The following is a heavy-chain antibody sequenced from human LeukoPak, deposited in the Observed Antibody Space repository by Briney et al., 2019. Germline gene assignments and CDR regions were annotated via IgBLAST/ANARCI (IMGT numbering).Heavy chain of an antibody. CDR3: ARHLIRGNGFDRFNLDAFDI. V-gene: IGHV4-39*01. CDR2: IYYSGST. CDR1: GGSISSSSYY. J-gene: IGHJ3*02. D-gene: IGHD3-10*01. Sequence: PSETLSLTCTVSGGSISSSSYYWGWIRQPPGKGLEWIGSIYYSGSTYYNPSLKSRVTISVDTSKNQFSLKLSSVTAADTAVYYCARHLIRGNGFDRFNLDAFDIWGQGTMVTVSS.